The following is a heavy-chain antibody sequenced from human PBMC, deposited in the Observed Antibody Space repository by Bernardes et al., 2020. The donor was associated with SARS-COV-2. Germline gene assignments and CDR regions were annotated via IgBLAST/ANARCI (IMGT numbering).Heavy chain of an antibody. Sequence: GFLTPSLSTPGFTFRSYRGPWVRPVPGKALVWVSRVTPDGTSTSYPDSVKGRFTISRDNAKSKLYLHMNRLRAEDTAVYYCARGGVVGANDYWGQGSLVTVSS. V-gene: IGHV3-74*01. J-gene: IGHJ4*02. CDR3: ARGGVVGANDY. CDR1: GFTFRSYR. CDR2: VTPDGTST. D-gene: IGHD1-26*01.